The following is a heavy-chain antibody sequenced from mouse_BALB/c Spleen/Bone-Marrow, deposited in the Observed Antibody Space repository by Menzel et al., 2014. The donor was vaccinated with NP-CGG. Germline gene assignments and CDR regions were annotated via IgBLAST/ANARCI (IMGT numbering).Heavy chain of an antibody. V-gene: IGHV5-9-2*01. D-gene: IGHD2-4*01. CDR1: GFSFNSYG. CDR3: ARHAYYDQTEVSFVY. J-gene: IGHJ3*01. Sequence: EVQRVESGGGLVKSGGSLKLSCAASGFSFNSYGMSWVRQTPEKRLEWVATISGGGSXTFYPDSVKGRSTISRDNAKNNLYLQLSSLRSEDTALYYCARHAYYDQTEVSFVYWGQGTLVTVSA. CDR2: ISGGGSXT.